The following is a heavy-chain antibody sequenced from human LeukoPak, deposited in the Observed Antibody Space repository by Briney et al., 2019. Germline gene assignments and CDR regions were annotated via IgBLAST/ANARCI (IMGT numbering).Heavy chain of an antibody. J-gene: IGHJ4*02. CDR3: ARDPQDESPD. V-gene: IGHV1-2*02. Sequence: ASVKVSCKASGYTFTGYYMHWVRQAPGQGLEWMGWINPNSGGTNYAQKFQGRVTMTRDTSISTAYMELSTLRSDDTAVYSCARDPQDESPDWGQGTLVTVSS. CDR2: INPNSGGT. CDR1: GYTFTGYY.